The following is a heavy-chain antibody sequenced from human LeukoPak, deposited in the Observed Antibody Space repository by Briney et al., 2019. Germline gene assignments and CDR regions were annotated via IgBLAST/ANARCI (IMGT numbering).Heavy chain of an antibody. CDR1: GYTFTGYY. V-gene: IGHV1-69*13. D-gene: IGHD3-10*02. CDR2: IIPIFGTA. CDR3: ARLFEPYY. J-gene: IGHJ4*02. Sequence: GASVKVSCKTSGYTFTGYYMHWVRQAPGQGLEWMGGIIPIFGTANYAQKFQGRVTITADESTSTAYMELSSLRSEDTAVYYCARLFEPYYWGQGTLVTVSS.